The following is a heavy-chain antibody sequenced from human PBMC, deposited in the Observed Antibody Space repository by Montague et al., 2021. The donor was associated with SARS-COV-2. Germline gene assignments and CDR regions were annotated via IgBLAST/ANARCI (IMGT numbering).Heavy chain of an antibody. CDR1: GDSISTDNW. D-gene: IGHD3-3*01. Sequence: SETLSLTCVVSGDSISTDNWWTWVRLPLGKGLEWVGEVYHTGSTKYKPSLKSRVSMSVDKSWNQFSLRLTSVTAADTAIYYCATLPSSITIFGVVQGYYFDDWGQGTLVTVSS. J-gene: IGHJ4*02. V-gene: IGHV4-4*02. CDR3: ATLPSSITIFGVVQGYYFDD. CDR2: VYHTGST.